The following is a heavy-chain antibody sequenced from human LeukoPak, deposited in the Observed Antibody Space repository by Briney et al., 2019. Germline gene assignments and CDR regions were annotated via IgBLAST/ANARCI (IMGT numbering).Heavy chain of an antibody. CDR3: ARIAATWYGGS. CDR1: RHSFINHW. D-gene: IGHD2-15*01. V-gene: IGHV5-51*01. Sequence: GESLKISCKGPRHSFINHWIAWVRQMPGKGLEWMGIIFPGDSHTRYSPSLQGQVTISADMSIDTAYLQWSSLRASDTAMYYCARIAATWYGGSWGQGTLVFVSS. J-gene: IGHJ4*02. CDR2: IFPGDSHT.